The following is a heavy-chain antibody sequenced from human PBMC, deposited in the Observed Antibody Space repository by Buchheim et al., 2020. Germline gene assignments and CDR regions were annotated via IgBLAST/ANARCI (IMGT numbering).Heavy chain of an antibody. CDR1: GGSINNSTYY. CDR2: IYYSGSA. D-gene: IGHD6-19*01. J-gene: IGHJ5*02. CDR3: ARDAGVAVAFNWFDP. Sequence: QLQLQESGPGLVNPSETLSLTCTVSGGSINNSTYYWDWIRQPPGKGLEWIGSIYYSGSAYYNPSLQSRVTISVDTSKNHFSLKLTSVTAADTAMYYCARDAGVAVAFNWFDPWGQGTL. V-gene: IGHV4-39*07.